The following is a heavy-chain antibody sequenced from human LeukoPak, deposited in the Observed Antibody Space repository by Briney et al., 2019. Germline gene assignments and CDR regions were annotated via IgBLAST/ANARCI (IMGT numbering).Heavy chain of an antibody. CDR2: ISYDGSNK. V-gene: IGHV3-30*04. CDR1: GFIFSSYA. J-gene: IGHJ4*02. Sequence: GGSLRLSCAASGFIFSSYAMHWVRQAPGKGLEWVAVISYDGSNKYADSVKGRFTISRDNSKNTLYLQMNSLRAEDTAIYYCAKGHRAGQPYYDNTGSGFDYWGQGILVTVSS. D-gene: IGHD3-22*01. CDR3: AKGHRAGQPYYDNTGSGFDY.